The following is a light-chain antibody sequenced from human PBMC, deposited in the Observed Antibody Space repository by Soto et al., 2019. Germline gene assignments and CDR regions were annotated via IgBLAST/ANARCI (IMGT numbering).Light chain of an antibody. J-gene: IGLJ2*01. CDR1: KLGEKY. V-gene: IGLV3-1*01. Sequence: SYELTQPPSLSVSPGQTASITCSGDKLGEKYASWYQQKAGQSPLLVIYQDGRRPSGIPERFSGSNSGTTATLTISGTQAMDEADYYCQAWDSSTGEVFGGGTKLTVL. CDR2: QDG. CDR3: QAWDSSTGEV.